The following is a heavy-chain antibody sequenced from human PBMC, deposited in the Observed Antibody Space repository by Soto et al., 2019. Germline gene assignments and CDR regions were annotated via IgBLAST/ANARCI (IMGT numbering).Heavy chain of an antibody. Sequence: QVQLVQSGAEVKKPGSSVKVSCKASGGTFSSYTISWVRQAPGQGLEWMGRIIPILGIANYAQKFQGRVTITADNSTSTAYMELSSLRSEDTAVYYCARVSPNGGYYSPSDYWGQGTLVTVSS. CDR1: GGTFSSYT. V-gene: IGHV1-69*02. J-gene: IGHJ4*02. CDR3: ARVSPNGGYYSPSDY. D-gene: IGHD3-22*01. CDR2: IIPILGIA.